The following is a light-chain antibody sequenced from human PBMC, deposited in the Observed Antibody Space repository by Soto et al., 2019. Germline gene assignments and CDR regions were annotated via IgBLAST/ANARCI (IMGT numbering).Light chain of an antibody. CDR1: ENISSY. CDR3: QQRSNWPRT. Sequence: IVLTQSPATLSLSPGERATLSCRASENISSYLIWYQQKPGQAPRLLMYDVSNRATGIPARFSGSGSGTDFTLTISSLEPEDLAFYYCQQRSNWPRTFAQGTKVEIK. CDR2: DVS. V-gene: IGKV3-11*01. J-gene: IGKJ1*01.